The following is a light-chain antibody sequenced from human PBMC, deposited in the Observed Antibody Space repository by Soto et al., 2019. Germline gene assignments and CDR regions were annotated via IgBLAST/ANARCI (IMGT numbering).Light chain of an antibody. CDR2: GTS. CDR1: QAINTY. CDR3: QQSYSTLLIT. J-gene: IGKJ5*01. V-gene: IGKV1-39*01. Sequence: DIPMTQSPSFLSASVGDRVTISCRASQAINTYLNWYQQKPGKAPKLLIYGTSDLQNGVPSRFSGGGSGTDFTLTISSLQPEDFATYSCQQSYSTLLITFGQGTRLEV.